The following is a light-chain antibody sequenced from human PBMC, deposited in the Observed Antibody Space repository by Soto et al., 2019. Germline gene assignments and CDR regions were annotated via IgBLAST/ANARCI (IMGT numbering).Light chain of an antibody. V-gene: IGKV1-39*01. CDR1: QSISHY. J-gene: IGKJ4*01. Sequence: DIQTTQSPSSLSASVGERVTITCRASQSISHYLNWYQQKPGRAPKVLIDATSTLQSGVPSRFSGSGSGADFTLTISSLQPDVVANYYCQQSYDTPPTFGEGTKVEIK. CDR3: QQSYDTPPT. CDR2: ATS.